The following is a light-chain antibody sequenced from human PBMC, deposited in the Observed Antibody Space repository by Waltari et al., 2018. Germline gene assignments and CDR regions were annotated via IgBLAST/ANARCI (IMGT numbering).Light chain of an antibody. Sequence: EVVLTQSPGTLSLFPGDRATLSCRASQSVGSGYLAWYQQKVGQAPRLLIYGATSRATGVPDRFSGTESGTDFTLSISRLEPEDSAVYFCQQYGRAPLTFGPGTKVEIK. CDR3: QQYGRAPLT. CDR2: GAT. V-gene: IGKV3-20*01. CDR1: QSVGSGY. J-gene: IGKJ3*01.